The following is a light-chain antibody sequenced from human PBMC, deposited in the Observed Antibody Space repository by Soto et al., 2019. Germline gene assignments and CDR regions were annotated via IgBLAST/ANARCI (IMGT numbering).Light chain of an antibody. J-gene: IGKJ5*01. CDR3: QQYNNWPPRVT. CDR2: AAS. V-gene: IGKV1-6*01. Sequence: AIQMTQSPSSLSASVGDRVTITCRASQGIRNDLGWFQQKPGKAPKLLIYAASNLQSGVPSRFSGSGSGTDFTLTISSLQPEDFAVYYCQQYNNWPPRVTFGQGTRLEIK. CDR1: QGIRND.